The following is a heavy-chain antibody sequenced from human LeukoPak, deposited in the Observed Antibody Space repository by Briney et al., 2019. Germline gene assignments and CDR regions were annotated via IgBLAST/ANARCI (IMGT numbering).Heavy chain of an antibody. CDR3: ARARNDYDSSGFSTLDY. J-gene: IGHJ4*02. V-gene: IGHV3-33*01. Sequence: HPGRSLRLSCAASGFTFSSYGVHWVRQAPGKGLDWVAVIWYDGSNIYHGDSVKGRFTVSRDNSKNTLYLQMNSLRAEDTAVYYCARARNDYDSSGFSTLDYWGQGTLVTVSS. CDR1: GFTFSSYG. CDR2: IWYDGSNI. D-gene: IGHD3-22*01.